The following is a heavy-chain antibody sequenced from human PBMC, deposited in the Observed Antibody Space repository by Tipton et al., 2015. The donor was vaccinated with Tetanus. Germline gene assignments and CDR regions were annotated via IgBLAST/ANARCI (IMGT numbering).Heavy chain of an antibody. J-gene: IGHJ1*01. Sequence: SLRLSCAVSGLTFNKGWFNWVRQAPGQGLEWVARIYGSDHSATPHYAAPVKGRFTMSRDDSQSKVFLQMDSLKTGDTGVYYCITDPGTGRYWGQGTLVSVSS. CDR3: ITDPGTGRY. CDR1: GLTFNKGW. D-gene: IGHD3-10*01. CDR2: IYGSDHSATP. V-gene: IGHV3-15*07.